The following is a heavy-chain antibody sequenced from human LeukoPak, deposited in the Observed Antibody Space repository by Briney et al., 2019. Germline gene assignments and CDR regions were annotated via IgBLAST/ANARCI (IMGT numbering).Heavy chain of an antibody. V-gene: IGHV4-59*08. D-gene: IGHD5-18*01. J-gene: IGHJ4*02. CDR1: GGSISSYY. CDR3: ARRRGYSYGIFDY. Sequence: SETLSLTCTVSGGSISSYYWSWIRQPPGKGLEWIGYIYYSGSTNYNPSLKSRVTISIDTSKNQFSLKLSSVTAADTAVYYCARRRGYSYGIFDYWGQGTLVTVSS. CDR2: IYYSGST.